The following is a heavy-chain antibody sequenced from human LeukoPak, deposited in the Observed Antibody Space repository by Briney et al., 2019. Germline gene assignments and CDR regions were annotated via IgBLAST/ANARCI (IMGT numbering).Heavy chain of an antibody. CDR3: ARVGFGELDGYGMDV. D-gene: IGHD3-10*01. CDR1: GFTFRSYV. V-gene: IGHV3-33*01. J-gene: IGHJ6*04. Sequence: GGSLRLSCAASGFTFRSYVMRWVRQAPGKGLEWLAIIWYDGSNKYYADSVKGRFTISRDNSKNTLYLEMSSLRAQDTAVYYCARVGFGELDGYGMDVWGKGTTVTVSS. CDR2: IWYDGSNK.